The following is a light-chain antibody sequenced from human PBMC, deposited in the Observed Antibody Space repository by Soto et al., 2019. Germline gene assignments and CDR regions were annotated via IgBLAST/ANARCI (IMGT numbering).Light chain of an antibody. CDR2: GSY. CDR1: QSIGSS. Sequence: EIVLTQYPDTLSLSPGERATLCCRASQSIGSSLAWYQQKPGQAPRLLMYGSYHRAPGIPDRFSGSGSATDFTLTISRLEPEDFAVYYCQQYGSSPRTFGQGTKVDIK. J-gene: IGKJ1*01. CDR3: QQYGSSPRT. V-gene: IGKV3-20*01.